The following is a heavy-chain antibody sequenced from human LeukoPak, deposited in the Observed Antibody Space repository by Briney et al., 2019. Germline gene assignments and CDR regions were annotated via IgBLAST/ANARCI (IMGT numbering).Heavy chain of an antibody. CDR2: IYYSGST. D-gene: IGHD2/OR15-2a*01. CDR1: GGSISSYY. J-gene: IGHJ4*02. Sequence: SETLSLTCTVSGGSISSYYWSWIRQPPGKGLEWIGYIYYSGSTNYNPSLKSRVTISVDTSKNQFSLKLSSVTAADTAVYYCAREGSTIRGIDYWGQGTLVTVSS. V-gene: IGHV4-59*01. CDR3: AREGSTIRGIDY.